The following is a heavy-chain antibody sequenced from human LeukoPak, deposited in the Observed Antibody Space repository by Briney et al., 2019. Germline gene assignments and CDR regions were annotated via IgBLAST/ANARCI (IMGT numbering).Heavy chain of an antibody. CDR1: GGSFSGYY. D-gene: IGHD3-22*01. V-gene: IGHV4-34*01. J-gene: IGHJ4*02. CDR3: ARVRTGSGYLDY. CDR2: INHSGST. Sequence: SETLSLTCAVYGGSFSGYYWSWIRQPPGKGLEWIGEINHSGSTNYNPSLKSRVTISVDTSKNQFSLKLCSATAADTAVYYCARVRTGSGYLDYWGQGTLVTVSS.